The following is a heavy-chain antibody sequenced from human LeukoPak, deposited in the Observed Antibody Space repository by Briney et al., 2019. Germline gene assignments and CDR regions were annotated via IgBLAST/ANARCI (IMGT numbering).Heavy chain of an antibody. D-gene: IGHD6-19*01. Sequence: GGSLRLSCAASGFTFSSYSMNWVRQAPGKGLEWVSSISSSSSYIYYADSVKGRFTISRDNAKNSLYLQMNSLRAEDTAVYYCARDSHPRGWHVNDYWGQGTLVTVSS. V-gene: IGHV3-21*01. CDR3: ARDSHPRGWHVNDY. CDR1: GFTFSSYS. J-gene: IGHJ4*02. CDR2: ISSSSSYI.